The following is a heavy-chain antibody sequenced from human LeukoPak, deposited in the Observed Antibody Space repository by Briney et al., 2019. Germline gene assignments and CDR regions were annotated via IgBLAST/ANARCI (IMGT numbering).Heavy chain of an antibody. CDR1: GGSISSYY. CDR2: IYYSGST. CDR3: ARGYGSGSYSGFDY. Sequence: SETLSLTCTVSGGSISSYYWSWIRQPPGKGLEWIGYIYYSGSTNYNPSLKSRVTISVDTSKNQFSLKLSSVTAADTAVYYCARGYGSGSYSGFDYWGQGTLVTVSS. J-gene: IGHJ4*02. V-gene: IGHV4-59*01. D-gene: IGHD3-10*01.